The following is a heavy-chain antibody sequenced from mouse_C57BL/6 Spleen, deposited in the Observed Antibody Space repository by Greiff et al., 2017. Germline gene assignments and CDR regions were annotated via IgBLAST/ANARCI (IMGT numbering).Heavy chain of an antibody. D-gene: IGHD1-1*01. Sequence: QVQLQQSGAELVKPGASVKMSCKASGYTFTSYWITWVKQRPGQGLEWIGDIYPGSGSTNYNEKFKSKATLTVDTSSSTAYMQLSSLTSEDSAVYYCARDDYYGRSPDYWGQGTTLTVSS. CDR1: GYTFTSYW. V-gene: IGHV1-55*01. J-gene: IGHJ2*01. CDR2: IYPGSGST. CDR3: ARDDYYGRSPDY.